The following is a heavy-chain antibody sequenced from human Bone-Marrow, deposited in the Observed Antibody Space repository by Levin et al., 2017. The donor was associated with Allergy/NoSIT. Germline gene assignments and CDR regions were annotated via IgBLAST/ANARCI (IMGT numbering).Heavy chain of an antibody. CDR2: IGTAADS. Sequence: QAGGSPRLSCAASGFTFSSYDMHWVRQATGRGLEWVSAIGTAADSYYSGSVKGRFTVSRDNAKNSFYLQMNSLRAGDTAVYYCARVALPRYCTSTSCSDSGYYFDYWGQGTLVTVSS. D-gene: IGHD2-2*01. CDR3: ARVALPRYCTSTSCSDSGYYFDY. CDR1: GFTFSSYD. J-gene: IGHJ4*02. V-gene: IGHV3-13*04.